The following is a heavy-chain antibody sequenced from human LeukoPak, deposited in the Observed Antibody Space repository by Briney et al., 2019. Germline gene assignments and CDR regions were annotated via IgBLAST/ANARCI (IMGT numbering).Heavy chain of an antibody. CDR1: GFTFSSYA. CDR2: ISYDGSNK. V-gene: IGHV3-30-3*01. Sequence: GRSLRLSCAASGFTFSSYAMHWVRQAPGKGLEWVAVISYDGSNKYYADSVKGRFTISRDNSKNTLYLQMNSLRAEDTAVYYCARERSYVWGSYRYTGIPHYFDYWGQGTLVTVSS. CDR3: ARERSYVWGSYRYTGIPHYFDY. D-gene: IGHD3-16*02. J-gene: IGHJ4*02.